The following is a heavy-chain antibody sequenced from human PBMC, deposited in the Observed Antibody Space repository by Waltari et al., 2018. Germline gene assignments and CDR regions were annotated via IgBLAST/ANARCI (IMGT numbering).Heavy chain of an antibody. CDR2: ILHDGSSK. CDR3: AKDPPVTTGYFDH. D-gene: IGHD4-17*01. J-gene: IGHJ4*02. CDR1: GLTFTDYG. V-gene: IGHV3-33*05. Sequence: QVQLVESGGGVVQPGRSLRLSCAASGLTFTDYGMHWVRQAPGKGLEWVAQILHDGSSKIYADSVKGRFTISRDNSKDTLYLQMNSLRAEDTAVYYCAKDPPVTTGYFDHWGQGTLVTVSS.